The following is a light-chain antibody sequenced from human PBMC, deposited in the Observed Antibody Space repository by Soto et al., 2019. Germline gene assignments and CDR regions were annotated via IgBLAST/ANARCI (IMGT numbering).Light chain of an antibody. CDR1: QSVSSSY. Sequence: MGISQDSSSLALSTGQRAALRCRNSQSVSSSYLAWYQHKPGQAPSLLIYGAFTRATGIPTRFSGTGSGTEFTLTIRSLQSEDYAFYYCQQYNDWPLTFGQGTKVDIK. V-gene: IGKV3-15*01. CDR3: QQYNDWPLT. J-gene: IGKJ1*01. CDR2: GAF.